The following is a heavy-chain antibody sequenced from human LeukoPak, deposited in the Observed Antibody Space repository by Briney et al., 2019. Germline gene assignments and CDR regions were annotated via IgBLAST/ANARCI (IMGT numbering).Heavy chain of an antibody. J-gene: IGHJ5*02. CDR3: ARGVGRDGYPYNWFDP. CDR2: INHSGST. V-gene: IGHV4-34*01. Sequence: SETLSLTCAVYGGSFSGDYWSWLRQPPGKGLEWIGEINHSGSTNYNPSLKSRVTISVDTSKNQFSLKLSSVTAADTAVYYCARGVGRDGYPYNWFDPWGQGTLVTVST. CDR1: GGSFSGDY. D-gene: IGHD5-24*01.